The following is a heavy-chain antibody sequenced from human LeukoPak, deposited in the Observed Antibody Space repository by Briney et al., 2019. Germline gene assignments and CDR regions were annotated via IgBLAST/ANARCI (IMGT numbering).Heavy chain of an antibody. CDR3: ARDENYGIFFNVDY. CDR1: GYSFVLYG. Sequence: ASVKVSCKACGYSFVLYGIIGVRQARGEGPEWMGWISGSTGDTNYAQKFQGRVTLTADTSSSTAYIELRTLRLHDMPVYYCARDENYGIFFNVDYWGQGTLVTVSS. D-gene: IGHD4-17*01. V-gene: IGHV1-18*03. J-gene: IGHJ4*02. CDR2: ISGSTGDT.